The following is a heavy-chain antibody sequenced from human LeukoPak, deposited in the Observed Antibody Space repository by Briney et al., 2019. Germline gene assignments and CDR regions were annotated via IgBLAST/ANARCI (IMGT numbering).Heavy chain of an antibody. CDR2: ISGSGGST. Sequence: HPGGSLRLSCAASGFTFSSYAMSWVRQAPGKGLEWVSAISGSGGSTYYADSVKGRFTISRDNSKNTLYLQMNSLRAEDTAVYYCAKDPLWFGELLTDYWGQGTLVTVSS. CDR1: GFTFSSYA. D-gene: IGHD3-10*01. V-gene: IGHV3-23*01. CDR3: AKDPLWFGELLTDY. J-gene: IGHJ4*02.